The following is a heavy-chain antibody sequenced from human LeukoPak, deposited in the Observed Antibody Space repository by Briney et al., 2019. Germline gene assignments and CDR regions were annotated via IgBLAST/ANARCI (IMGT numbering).Heavy chain of an antibody. CDR3: ARRVRGYCSSTSCYTSWFDP. V-gene: IGHV4-34*01. CDR2: INHSGST. J-gene: IGHJ5*02. D-gene: IGHD2-2*02. CDR1: GGSFSGYY. Sequence: PSETLSLTCAVYGGSFSGYYWSWIRQPSGKGLEWIGEINHSGSTNYNPSLKRRVTISVDTSKNQFSLKLSSVTAADTAVYYCARRVRGYCSSTSCYTSWFDPWGQGTLVTVSS.